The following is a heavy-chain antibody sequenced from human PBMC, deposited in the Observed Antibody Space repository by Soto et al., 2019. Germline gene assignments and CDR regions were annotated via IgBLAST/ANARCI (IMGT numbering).Heavy chain of an antibody. Sequence: SETLSLTCTVSGGSISSYYWSWIRQPPGKGLEWIGYIYYSGSTNYNPSLKSRVTISVDTSKNQFSLKLSFVTAADTAVYYCARSVNYQLLWSQGTLVTVSS. CDR1: GGSISSYY. CDR2: IYYSGST. V-gene: IGHV4-59*01. J-gene: IGHJ4*02. D-gene: IGHD2-2*01. CDR3: ARSVNYQLL.